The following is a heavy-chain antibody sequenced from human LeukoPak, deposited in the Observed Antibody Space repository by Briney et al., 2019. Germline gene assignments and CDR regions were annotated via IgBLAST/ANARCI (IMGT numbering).Heavy chain of an antibody. CDR3: ARLPTIFGVVHNWFDP. CDR1: GGTFSSYA. Sequence: SVKVSCKASGGTFSSYAISWVRQAPGQGLEWMGGIIPIFGTANYAQKFQGRVTITADESTSTAYMELSSLRSEDTAVYYCARLPTIFGVVHNWFDPWGQGTLVTVSS. CDR2: IIPIFGTA. V-gene: IGHV1-69*13. D-gene: IGHD3-3*01. J-gene: IGHJ5*02.